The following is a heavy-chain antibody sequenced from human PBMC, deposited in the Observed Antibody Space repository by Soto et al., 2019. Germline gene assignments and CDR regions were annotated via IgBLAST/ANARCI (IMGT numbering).Heavy chain of an antibody. Sequence: PGGSLRLSCAASGFTFSSYWMSWVRQAPGKGLEWVANIKQDGSEKYYVDSVKGRFTISRDNSKNTLYLQMNSLRAEDTAVYYCARVLSSGYYYFDYWGQGTLVTVSS. J-gene: IGHJ4*02. CDR3: ARVLSSGYYYFDY. CDR1: GFTFSSYW. V-gene: IGHV3-7*01. D-gene: IGHD3-22*01. CDR2: IKQDGSEK.